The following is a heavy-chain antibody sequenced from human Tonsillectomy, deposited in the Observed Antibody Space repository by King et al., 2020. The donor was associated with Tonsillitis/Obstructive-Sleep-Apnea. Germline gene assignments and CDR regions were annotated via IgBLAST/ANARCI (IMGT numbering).Heavy chain of an antibody. CDR1: GFTFDDYA. V-gene: IGHV3-9*01. Sequence: VQLVESGGGLVQPGRSLRLSCAASGFTFDDYAMYWVRQAPGKGLEWVSGISWNSGKIVYADSVKGRFTISRDNAKNSLYLQMNSLRAEDTALYYCAKSGPSTWVYYYMDVWGKGTTVTVSS. CDR2: ISWNSGKI. J-gene: IGHJ6*03. D-gene: IGHD3-10*01. CDR3: AKSGPSTWVYYYMDV.